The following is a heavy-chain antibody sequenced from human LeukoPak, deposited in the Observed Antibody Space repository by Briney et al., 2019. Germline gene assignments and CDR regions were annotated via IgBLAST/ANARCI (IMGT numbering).Heavy chain of an antibody. CDR2: INQSGST. D-gene: IGHD3-22*01. CDR3: ARGPTYYYDSSGYYGAYYYYGMDV. CDR1: GGSFSGYY. J-gene: IGHJ6*01. V-gene: IGHV4-34*01. Sequence: KASETLSLTCAVYGGSFSGYYWSWIRQPPGKGLEWIGEINQSGSTNYNPSLKSRVTISVDTSKNQFSLKLSSVTAADTAVYYCARGPTYYYDSSGYYGAYYYYGMDVWGQGTTVTVSS.